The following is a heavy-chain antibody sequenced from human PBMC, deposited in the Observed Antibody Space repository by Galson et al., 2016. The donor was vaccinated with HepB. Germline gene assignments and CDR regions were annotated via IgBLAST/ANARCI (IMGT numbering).Heavy chain of an antibody. Sequence: SVKVSCKASGYTFTGHYMHWVRQAPGQGLEWMGWINPNSGGTNYAQKFQGWVTISRDSSISTAYMELRGLKSDDTAVYYCARSYCSDSGCFPHGMDVWGQGTPVTGSS. CDR1: GYTFTGHY. D-gene: IGHD2-15*01. V-gene: IGHV1-2*04. CDR3: ARSYCSDSGCFPHGMDV. CDR2: INPNSGGT. J-gene: IGHJ6*02.